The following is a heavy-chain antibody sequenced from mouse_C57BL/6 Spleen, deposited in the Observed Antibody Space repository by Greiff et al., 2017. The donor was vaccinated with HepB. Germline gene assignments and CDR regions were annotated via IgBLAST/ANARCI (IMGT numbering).Heavy chain of an antibody. CDR3: ARRGGVYDYDVSLAMDY. D-gene: IGHD2-4*01. CDR2: IDPSDSYT. CDR1: GYTFTSYW. V-gene: IGHV1-69*01. J-gene: IGHJ4*01. Sequence: QVQLQQPGAELVMPGASVKLSCKASGYTFTSYWMHWVKQRPGQGLEWIGEIDPSDSYTNYNQKFKGKSTLTVEKSSSTAYMQLISLTSEDSAVYDCARRGGVYDYDVSLAMDYWGQGTSVTVSS.